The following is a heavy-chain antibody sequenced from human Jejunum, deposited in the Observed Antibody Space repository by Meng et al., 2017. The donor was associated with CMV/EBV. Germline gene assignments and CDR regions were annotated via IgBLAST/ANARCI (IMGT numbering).Heavy chain of an antibody. Sequence: VQLVQSGAEVKXPXSSVKVSXKASGGTFSSYAISWVRQAPGQGLEWMGGIIPILGIANYAQKFQGRVTITADKSTSTAYMELSSLRSEDTAVYYCAREIVVVPAALNWFDPWGQGTLVTVSS. V-gene: IGHV1-69*10. CDR2: IIPILGIA. CDR3: AREIVVVPAALNWFDP. D-gene: IGHD2-2*01. CDR1: GGTFSSYA. J-gene: IGHJ5*02.